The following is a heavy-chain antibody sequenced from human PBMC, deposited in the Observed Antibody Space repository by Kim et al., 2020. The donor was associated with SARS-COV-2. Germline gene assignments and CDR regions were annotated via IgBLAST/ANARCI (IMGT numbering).Heavy chain of an antibody. Sequence: SETLSLTCTVSGGSISSGGYYWSWIRQHPGKGLEWIGYIYYSGSTYYNPSLKSRVTISVDTSKNQFSLKLSSVTAADTAAYYCARGSITGTLRYWGQGTLVTVSS. J-gene: IGHJ4*02. CDR3: ARGSITGTLRY. D-gene: IGHD1-20*01. CDR2: IYYSGST. V-gene: IGHV4-31*03. CDR1: GGSISSGGYY.